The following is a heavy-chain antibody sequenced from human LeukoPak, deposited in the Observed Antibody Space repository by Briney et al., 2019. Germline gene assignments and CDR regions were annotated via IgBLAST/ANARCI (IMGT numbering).Heavy chain of an antibody. CDR2: INHSGST. CDR1: GGSSSGYY. D-gene: IGHD3-16*02. V-gene: IGHV4-34*01. Sequence: SETLSLTCAVYGGSSSGYYWSWIRQPPGKGLEWIGEINHSGSTNYNLSLKSRLTTSVDTSKNQFSLKLSSVTAADTAVFYCARHHRVPFGADYVWWSYRWGFDYWGQGTLVTVSS. J-gene: IGHJ4*02. CDR3: ARHHRVPFGADYVWWSYRWGFDY.